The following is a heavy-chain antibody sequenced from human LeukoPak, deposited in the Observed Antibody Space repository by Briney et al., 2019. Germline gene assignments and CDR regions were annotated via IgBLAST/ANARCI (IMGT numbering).Heavy chain of an antibody. Sequence: KPSETLSLTCTVSGGSISGYYWSGIRQPPGKGLEWIGYIYYSGTTNYNPSLKSRVTISVDTSKNQLSLKLSAVTAADTAVYYCARRLPYSYGSFENWAQGTLVTVSS. CDR1: GGSISGYY. D-gene: IGHD5-18*01. J-gene: IGHJ4*02. V-gene: IGHV4-59*08. CDR2: IYYSGTT. CDR3: ARRLPYSYGSFEN.